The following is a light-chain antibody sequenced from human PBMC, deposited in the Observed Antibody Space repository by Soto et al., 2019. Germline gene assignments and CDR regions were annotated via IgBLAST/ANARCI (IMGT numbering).Light chain of an antibody. CDR3: SSFVGAPVI. CDR2: DVT. J-gene: IGLJ2*01. CDR1: SGDVGAYDR. Sequence: QSALTQPRSVSGSPGQSVTISCTGTSGDVGAYDRVSWYQHHPTKAPKLIIYDVTDRPSGVPYRFSGSKSGDTASLTVSGLQAEDEADYYCSSFVGAPVIFGGGTKVTVL. V-gene: IGLV2-11*01.